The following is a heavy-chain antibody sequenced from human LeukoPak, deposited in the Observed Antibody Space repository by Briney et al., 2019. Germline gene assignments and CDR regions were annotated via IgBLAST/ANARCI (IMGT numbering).Heavy chain of an antibody. CDR1: GYTFTGYY. V-gene: IGHV1-2*02. CDR2: INPNSGGT. J-gene: IGHJ4*02. D-gene: IGHD1-26*01. Sequence: ASVKVSCKASGYTFTGYYMHWVRQAPGQGLEWMGWINPNSGGTNYAQKFQGRVTMTRDTSISTAYMELSRLRSDDTAVYYCARGRDSGSYEFDYWGQGTLVTVSS. CDR3: ARGRDSGSYEFDY.